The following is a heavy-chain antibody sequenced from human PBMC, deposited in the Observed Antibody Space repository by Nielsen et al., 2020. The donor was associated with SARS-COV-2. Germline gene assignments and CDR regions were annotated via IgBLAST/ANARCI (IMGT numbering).Heavy chain of an antibody. Sequence: AGQAPGHGRVGLGWMNPNSGNTGYAQKFQGRVTMTRNTSISTAYMELSSLRSEDTAVYYCARMGLGADYDFWSGYYDGMDVWGQGTTVTVSS. D-gene: IGHD3-3*01. V-gene: IGHV1-8*01. J-gene: IGHJ6*02. CDR3: ARMGLGADYDFWSGYYDGMDV. CDR2: MNPNSGNT.